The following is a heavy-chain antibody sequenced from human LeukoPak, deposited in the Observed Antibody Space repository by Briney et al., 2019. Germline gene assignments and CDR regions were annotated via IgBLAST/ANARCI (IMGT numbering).Heavy chain of an antibody. CDR2: IYFSGTT. CDR3: ARRRAEGGSNGHYNWFDP. CDR1: GDSINAYY. V-gene: IGHV4-59*08. Sequence: SETLSLTCTVSGDSINAYYWGWIRQPPGKGLEWIGYIYFSGTTKYNPSLESRVTISVDTSKNQFSLKLSSVTAADTAVYYCARRRAEGGSNGHYNWFDPWGQGILVTVSP. D-gene: IGHD6-13*01. J-gene: IGHJ5*02.